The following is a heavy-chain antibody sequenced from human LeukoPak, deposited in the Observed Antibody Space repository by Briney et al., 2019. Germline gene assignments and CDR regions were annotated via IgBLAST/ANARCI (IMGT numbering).Heavy chain of an antibody. Sequence: GGSLRLSCAASGFTFSNYAMSWVRQAPGKGLEWVSTLSGSGGSTYYADSVKGRFIISRDNSKNTLYLQMNSLRAEDTAVYYCAKTAGFYYYYMDVWGKGTTVTVSS. CDR2: LSGSGGST. J-gene: IGHJ6*03. CDR3: AKTAGFYYYYMDV. V-gene: IGHV3-23*01. CDR1: GFTFSNYA.